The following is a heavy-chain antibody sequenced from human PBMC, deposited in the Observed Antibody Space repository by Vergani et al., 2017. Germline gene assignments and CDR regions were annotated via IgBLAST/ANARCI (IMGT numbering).Heavy chain of an antibody. D-gene: IGHD1-26*01. V-gene: IGHV1-18*01. CDR1: GGTFSSYA. Sequence: QVQLVQSGAEVKKPGSSVKVSCKASGGTFSSYAISWVRQAPGQGLEWMGWINPYNGNTNYAQKVQGRVTMTTDKSTSTAYMELRSLRSDDTAVYYCARDPPPVGAGVDYWGQGTLVTVSS. CDR3: ARDPPPVGAGVDY. CDR2: INPYNGNT. J-gene: IGHJ4*02.